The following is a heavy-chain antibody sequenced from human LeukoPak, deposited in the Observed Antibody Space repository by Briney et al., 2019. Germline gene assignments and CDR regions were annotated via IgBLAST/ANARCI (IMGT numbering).Heavy chain of an antibody. CDR1: GFTFSSYG. CDR2: ISDSGDST. Sequence: GGSPRLSCAASGFTFSSYGMHWVRQTPGKGLEWVSAISDSGDSTYYADSVKGRFTISRDNSKNTLYLQMNSLRPEDTAVYYCAKLQWGRHDAFDIWGQGIMVTVSS. CDR3: AKLQWGRHDAFDI. D-gene: IGHD3-16*01. V-gene: IGHV3-23*01. J-gene: IGHJ3*02.